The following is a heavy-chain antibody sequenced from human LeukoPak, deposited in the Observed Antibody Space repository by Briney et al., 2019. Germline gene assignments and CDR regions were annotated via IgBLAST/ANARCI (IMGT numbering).Heavy chain of an antibody. V-gene: IGHV3-48*03. CDR2: ISSSGSTI. Sequence: PGGSLRLSCAASGFTFSSYEMNCARQAPPKGLQWVSYISSSGSTIYYADSVKGRFTISRDNAKNSLYLQMNILRAEDTAVYYLAGSERSPYDSSGYSDSWGQGTLLTVSS. J-gene: IGHJ4*02. D-gene: IGHD3-22*01. CDR3: AGSERSPYDSSGYSDS. CDR1: GFTFSSYE.